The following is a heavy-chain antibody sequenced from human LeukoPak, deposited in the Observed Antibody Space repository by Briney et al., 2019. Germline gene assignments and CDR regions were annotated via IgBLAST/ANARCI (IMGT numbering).Heavy chain of an antibody. V-gene: IGHV3-30*02. J-gene: IGHJ4*02. Sequence: PGGSLRLSCAASGFSFSDYAIYWVRQTPGKGLEWVAFIRYDGSNKIYADSVKGRFTISRDNSYNTVYLQMTGLRAEDTAVYYCAREMGGYPFDYWGQGTLVTVSS. CDR1: GFSFSDYA. D-gene: IGHD5-12*01. CDR3: AREMGGYPFDY. CDR2: IRYDGSNK.